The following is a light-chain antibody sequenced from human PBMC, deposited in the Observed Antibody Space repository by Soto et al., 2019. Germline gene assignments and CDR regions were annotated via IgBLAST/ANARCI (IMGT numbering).Light chain of an antibody. CDR3: GSWDSSLSAYV. CDR2: ADN. Sequence: QAVMTQPPSVSADPGQKGTISCSGSSSNIGCNSVSWYQQLPGPAPKLLFYADNKRPCGIPDRLYGSKSGTSATLGIPAFQTGHEADDYSGSWDSSLSAYVFGTGTTLTVL. J-gene: IGLJ1*01. V-gene: IGLV1-51*01. CDR1: SSNIGCNS.